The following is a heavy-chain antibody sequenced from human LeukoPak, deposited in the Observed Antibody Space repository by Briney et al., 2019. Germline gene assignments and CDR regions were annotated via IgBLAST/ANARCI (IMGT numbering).Heavy chain of an antibody. J-gene: IGHJ4*02. CDR2: ISAYNGNT. D-gene: IGHD2-15*01. V-gene: IGHV1-18*01. CDR1: GYTFTIYG. Sequence: ASVKVSCKASGYTFTIYGISWVRQAPGQGLEWMGWISAYNGNTNYAQKLQGRVTMTTDTSTSTAYMELRSLRSDDTAVYYCARDLRGYCSGGSCLELDYWGQGTLVTVSS. CDR3: ARDLRGYCSGGSCLELDY.